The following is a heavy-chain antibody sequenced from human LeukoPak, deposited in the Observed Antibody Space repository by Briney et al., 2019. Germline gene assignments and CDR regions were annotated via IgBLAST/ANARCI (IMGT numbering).Heavy chain of an antibody. CDR3: AREGTGYSGSHQYFQH. J-gene: IGHJ1*01. CDR1: GYTFISYY. V-gene: IGHV1-46*01. D-gene: IGHD1-26*01. Sequence: ASVKVSCKASGYTFISYYMHWVRQAPGQGLEWMGIISPSGASTTYAPRFQGRVTMTRDTSTSTVYMELSSLRFEDTAVYYCAREGTGYSGSHQYFQHWGQGTLVTVS. CDR2: ISPSGAST.